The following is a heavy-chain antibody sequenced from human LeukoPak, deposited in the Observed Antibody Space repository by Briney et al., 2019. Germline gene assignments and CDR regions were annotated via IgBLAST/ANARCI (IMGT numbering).Heavy chain of an antibody. J-gene: IGHJ5*02. Sequence: GESLKISCKGSGYSFTSYWIGWVRQMPGKGLEWMGIIYPGDSDTRYSPSFQGQVTISADKSLSPAYLQWSSLKASDTAMYYCARRAYYYDSSGSIGHWFDPWGQGTLVTVSS. CDR2: IYPGDSDT. CDR1: GYSFTSYW. V-gene: IGHV5-51*01. CDR3: ARRAYYYDSSGSIGHWFDP. D-gene: IGHD3-22*01.